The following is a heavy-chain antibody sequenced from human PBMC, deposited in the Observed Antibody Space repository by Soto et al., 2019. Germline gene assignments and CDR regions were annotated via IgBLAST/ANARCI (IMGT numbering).Heavy chain of an antibody. V-gene: IGHV4-34*01. Sequence: PSETLSLTCAVYGGSFSGYYWSWIRQPPGKGLEWIGEINHSGSTNYNPSLKSRVTISVDTSKNQFSLKLSSVTAADTAVYYCARPGPARYYTAMDNNWFDPSGQGTLVTVSS. CDR3: ARPGPARYYTAMDNNWFDP. CDR2: INHSGST. J-gene: IGHJ5*02. CDR1: GGSFSGYY. D-gene: IGHD1-26*01.